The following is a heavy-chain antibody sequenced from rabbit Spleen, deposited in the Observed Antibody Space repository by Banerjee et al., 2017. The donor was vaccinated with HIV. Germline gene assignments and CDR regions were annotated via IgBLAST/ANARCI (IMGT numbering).Heavy chain of an antibody. Sequence: QEHLKESGGGLVKPEGSLTLTCKASGVSLNDKDVMCWVRQAPGKGLEWIACINAITGKAVYANWPKGRFTISKTSSTTVTLQMTSLTAADTATYFCARHVTGSHGWPMKLWGPGTLVTVS. CDR3: ARHVTGSHGWPMKL. CDR1: GVSLNDKDV. V-gene: IGHV1S45*01. CDR2: INAITGKA. J-gene: IGHJ4*01. D-gene: IGHD1-1*01.